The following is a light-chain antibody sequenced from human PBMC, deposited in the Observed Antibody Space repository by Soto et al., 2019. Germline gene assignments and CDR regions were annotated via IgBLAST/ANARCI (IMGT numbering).Light chain of an antibody. CDR1: QSVSSN. CDR2: GAS. J-gene: IGKJ5*01. CDR3: QQYNNWPIT. Sequence: EIVLTQSPGTLSLSPGERATLSCRASQSVSSNLAWYQQKPGQAPRLLIYGASTRATGIPARFSGSGSGTEFTLTISSLQSEDFAVYYCQQYNNWPITFGQGTRREIK. V-gene: IGKV3D-15*01.